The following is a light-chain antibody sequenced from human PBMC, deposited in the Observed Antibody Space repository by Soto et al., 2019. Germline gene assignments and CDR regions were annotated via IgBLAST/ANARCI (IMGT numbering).Light chain of an antibody. CDR1: QSISSW. Sequence: DIQMTQSPSTLSASVGDRVTITCRASQSISSWLAWYQQKPGKAPKLLIYDASSLESGVPSRFSGSGSGTEVTLTISSLQPDDFAPYYCQQYNSYWTSGQGTKVEIK. CDR2: DAS. CDR3: QQYNSYWT. J-gene: IGKJ1*01. V-gene: IGKV1-5*01.